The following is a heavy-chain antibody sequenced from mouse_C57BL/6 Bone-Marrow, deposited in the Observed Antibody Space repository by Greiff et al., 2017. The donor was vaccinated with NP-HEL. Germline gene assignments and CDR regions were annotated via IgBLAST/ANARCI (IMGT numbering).Heavy chain of an antibody. D-gene: IGHD4-1*01. V-gene: IGHV1-76*01. CDR1: GYTFTDYY. J-gene: IGHJ4*01. CDR3: ARKLGDAMDY. CDR2: IYPGSGNT. Sequence: QVQLQQSGAELVRPGASVKLSCKASGYTFTDYYINWVKQRPGQGLEWIARIYPGSGNTYYNEKFKGKATLTAEKSSSTAYMQLSSLTSEDSAVYFCARKLGDAMDYWGQGTSVTVSS.